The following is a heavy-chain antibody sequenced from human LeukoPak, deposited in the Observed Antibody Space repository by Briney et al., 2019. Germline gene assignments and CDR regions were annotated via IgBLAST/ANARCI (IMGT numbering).Heavy chain of an antibody. CDR2: ISGSGGST. CDR1: GFTFSSYA. V-gene: IGHV3-23*01. CDR3: AKDVEYYYGSGSYNAY. D-gene: IGHD3-10*01. J-gene: IGHJ4*02. Sequence: GGSLRLSCAASGFTFSSYAMSGVRQAPGKGLEWVSAISGSGGSTYYADSVKGRFTISRDNSKNTLYLQMNSLRAEDTAVYYCAKDVEYYYGSGSYNAYWGQGTLVTVSS.